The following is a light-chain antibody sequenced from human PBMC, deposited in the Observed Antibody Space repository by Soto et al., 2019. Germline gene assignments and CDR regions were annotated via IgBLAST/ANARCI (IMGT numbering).Light chain of an antibody. J-gene: IGKJ4*01. CDR3: QQRSDWPST. CDR1: QSVSRY. CDR2: DAS. V-gene: IGKV3-11*01. Sequence: EIVLTQSPATLSLSPGERATLSCRASQSVSRYLAWYQQKPGQAPRLLIYDASSRATVIPARFSGSGSGTDFTLTISSLEPEDFAVYYCQQRSDWPSTFGGGTKVQIK.